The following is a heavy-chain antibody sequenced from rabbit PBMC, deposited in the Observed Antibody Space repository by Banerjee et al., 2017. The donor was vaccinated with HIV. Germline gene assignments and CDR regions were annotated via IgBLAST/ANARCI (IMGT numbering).Heavy chain of an antibody. D-gene: IGHD5-1*01. J-gene: IGHJ4*01. CDR1: GIDFSSYG. V-gene: IGHV1S47*01. Sequence: QEQLVESGGGLVTLGGSLKLSCKASGIDFSSYGISWVRQAPGKGLEWIAYIYPDYGSTDYASWVNGRFTISLDNAQNTVSLQMNSLTAADTATYFCARNLGDWRNLWGQGTLVTVS. CDR2: IYPDYGST. CDR3: ARNLGDWRNL.